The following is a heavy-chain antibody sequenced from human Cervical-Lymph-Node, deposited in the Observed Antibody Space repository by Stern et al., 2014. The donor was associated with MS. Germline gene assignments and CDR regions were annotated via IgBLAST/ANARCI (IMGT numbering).Heavy chain of an antibody. D-gene: IGHD3-3*01. J-gene: IGHJ6*02. V-gene: IGHV1-69*01. CDR3: ARDKGTISGVRIRAWGHMDV. CDR1: GGTFSNYA. Sequence: QVQLVQSGAEVKKPGSSVKVSCKASGGTFSNYAISWVRQAPGQGPEWMGGVIPFLGTVSYAHKFQGRVTITADESTSTVDMEMRSLRSEDTAVYYCARDKGTISGVRIRAWGHMDVWGQGTTVTVSS. CDR2: VIPFLGTV.